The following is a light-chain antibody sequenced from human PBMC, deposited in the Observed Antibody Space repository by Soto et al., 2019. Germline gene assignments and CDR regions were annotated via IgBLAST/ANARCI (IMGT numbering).Light chain of an antibody. V-gene: IGKV3-20*01. CDR2: GAS. CDR3: QQYGGSPRT. J-gene: IGKJ3*01. Sequence: EIVLTQSPGTLSLSPGERATLSCRASQSISNNYLAWYQQKPGQAPRLLIYGASSRATGIPDRFSGSGSGTDFTLTISRLEPEDFAVYYCQQYGGSPRTFGPGTKVDIK. CDR1: QSISNNY.